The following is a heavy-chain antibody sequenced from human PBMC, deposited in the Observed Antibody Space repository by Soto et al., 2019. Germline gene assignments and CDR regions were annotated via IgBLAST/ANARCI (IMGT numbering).Heavy chain of an antibody. D-gene: IGHD5-18*01. Sequence: QVQLVESGGGVVQPGRSLRLSCAASGFTFSSYGMHWVRQAPGKGLEWVAVISYDGSNKYYADSVKGRFTISRDNSKNTLYLQMHSLRAEDTAVYYCAKEGHTAMVLDYFDYWGQGTLVTVSS. CDR2: ISYDGSNK. J-gene: IGHJ4*02. V-gene: IGHV3-30*18. CDR1: GFTFSSYG. CDR3: AKEGHTAMVLDYFDY.